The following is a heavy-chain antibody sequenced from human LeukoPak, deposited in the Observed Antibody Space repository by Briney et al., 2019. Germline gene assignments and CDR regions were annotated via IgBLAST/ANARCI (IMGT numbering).Heavy chain of an antibody. CDR2: IIPIFGTA. CDR3: ARGGTYGDYSGAYYYYYYGMDV. Sequence: ASVKVSCKASGGTFSSYAISWVRQPPAQGLEWMGGIIPIFGTANYAQKFQGRVTITADESTSTAYMELSSLRSEDTAVYYCARGGTYGDYSGAYYYYYYGMDVWGQGTTVTVSS. V-gene: IGHV1-69*13. J-gene: IGHJ6*02. CDR1: GGTFSSYA. D-gene: IGHD4-17*01.